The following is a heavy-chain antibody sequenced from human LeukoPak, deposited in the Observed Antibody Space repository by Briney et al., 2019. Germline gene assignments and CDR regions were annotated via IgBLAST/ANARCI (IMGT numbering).Heavy chain of an antibody. CDR3: ARPVGVAGPFDY. CDR2: INHSGST. CDR1: GGSFSGYY. Sequence: PSETLSLTCAVYGGSFSGYYWSWIRQPPGKGLEWTGEINHSGSTNYNPSLKSRVTISVDTSKNQFSLKLSSVTAADTAVYYCARPVGVAGPFDYWGQGTLVTVSS. V-gene: IGHV4-34*01. D-gene: IGHD6-19*01. J-gene: IGHJ4*02.